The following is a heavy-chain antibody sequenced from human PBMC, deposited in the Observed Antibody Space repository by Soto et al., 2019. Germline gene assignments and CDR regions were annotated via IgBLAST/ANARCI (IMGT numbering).Heavy chain of an antibody. D-gene: IGHD3-22*01. J-gene: IGHJ3*01. Sequence: EVQLVESGGGLVQPGGSRRVSLAASGFSFSNYAMTWVRQAPGKGLEWVSYISIGSGSIFYADSVKGRFTISRDDAKNSLYMQMNTLRDEDTAVYYCVRDDRWAFDFWGQGTMVTVSS. CDR3: VRDDRWAFDF. V-gene: IGHV3-48*02. CDR1: GFSFSNYA. CDR2: ISIGSGSI.